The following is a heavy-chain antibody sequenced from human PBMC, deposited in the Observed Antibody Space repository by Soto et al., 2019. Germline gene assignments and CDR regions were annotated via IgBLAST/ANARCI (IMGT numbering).Heavy chain of an antibody. Sequence: QVQLQESGPGLVKPSETLSLTCSVSGDSVSSGNYYWSWIRQPPGKGLEWIGYIYDSGSTTYNPSLETRGTISADTSKNQFFLKLISVTAADTAVYYCARDYGPSYTDYRNYGWGMDVWGPGTTVTISS. CDR3: ARDYGPSYTDYRNYGWGMDV. V-gene: IGHV4-61*01. D-gene: IGHD3-10*01. J-gene: IGHJ6*02. CDR2: IYDSGST. CDR1: GDSVSSGNYY.